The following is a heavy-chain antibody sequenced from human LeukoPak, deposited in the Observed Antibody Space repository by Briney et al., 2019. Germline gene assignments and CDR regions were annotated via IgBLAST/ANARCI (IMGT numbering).Heavy chain of an antibody. CDR2: ISGSGGGT. CDR3: AKRGVVIRVILVGFHKEAYYFDY. J-gene: IGHJ4*02. V-gene: IGHV3-23*01. D-gene: IGHD3-22*01. Sequence: GSLRLSCAVAGITLSNYGMSWVRQAPGKGLEWVAGISGSGGGTNYADSVKGRFTISRDNPRNTLYLQMNSLRAEDTAVYFCAKRGVVIRVILVGFHKEAYYFDYWGQGTLVTVSS. CDR1: GITLSNYG.